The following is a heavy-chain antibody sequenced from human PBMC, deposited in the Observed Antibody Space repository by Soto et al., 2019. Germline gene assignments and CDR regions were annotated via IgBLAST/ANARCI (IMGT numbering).Heavy chain of an antibody. CDR3: ARDGIAAVNGFDP. D-gene: IGHD6-13*01. V-gene: IGHV4-4*02. Sequence: SETLSLTCAVSGGSISSSNWWSWVRQPPGKGLEWIGEIYHSGSTNYNPSLKSRVTISVDKSKNQFSLKLSSVTAADTAVYYCARDGIAAVNGFDPWGQGTLVTVSS. CDR2: IYHSGST. J-gene: IGHJ5*02. CDR1: GGSISSSNW.